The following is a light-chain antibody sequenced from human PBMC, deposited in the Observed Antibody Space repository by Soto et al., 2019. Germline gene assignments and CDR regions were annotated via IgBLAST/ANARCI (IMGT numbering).Light chain of an antibody. CDR2: AAS. J-gene: IGKJ3*01. Sequence: DIQMTQSPTSLSASVGDRVTITCRASQNIRNLVAWYQQKPGKAPKLLIYAASTLQSGVPSRFSGSGSGTDFTLTINSLQPEDVATYSCQKYSSVPVFGPGTKVDIK. CDR3: QKYSSVPV. CDR1: QNIRNL. V-gene: IGKV1-27*01.